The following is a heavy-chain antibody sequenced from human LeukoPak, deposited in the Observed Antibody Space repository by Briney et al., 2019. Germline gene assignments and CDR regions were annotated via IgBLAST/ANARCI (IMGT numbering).Heavy chain of an antibody. V-gene: IGHV5-51*01. CDR1: GYSFTSYW. CDR2: IYPGDSDT. D-gene: IGHD6-13*01. J-gene: IGHJ6*02. CDR3: ARHGGRVAAAGTSRGMDV. Sequence: GESLKISCKGSGYSFTSYWIGWVRQMPGKGLEWMGIIYPGDSDTRYSPSFQGQVTISADKSISTAYLQWSSLKASDTAMYYCARHGGRVAAAGTSRGMDVWGQGTTVTVSS.